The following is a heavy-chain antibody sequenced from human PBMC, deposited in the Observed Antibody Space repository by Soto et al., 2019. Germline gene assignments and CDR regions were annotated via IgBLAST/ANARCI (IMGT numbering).Heavy chain of an antibody. D-gene: IGHD6-19*01. CDR2: IWYDGSNK. CDR1: GFTFSSYG. CDR3: ARDLVAVEGSYNWFDP. J-gene: IGHJ5*02. V-gene: IGHV3-33*01. Sequence: PGGSLRLSCAASGFTFSSYGMHWVRQAPGKGLEWVAVIWYDGSNKYYADSVKGRFTISRDNSKNTLYLQMNSLRAEDTAVYYCARDLVAVEGSYNWFDPWGQGTLVTVSS.